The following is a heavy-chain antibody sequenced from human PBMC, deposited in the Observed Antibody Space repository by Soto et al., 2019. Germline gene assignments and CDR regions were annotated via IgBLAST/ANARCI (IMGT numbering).Heavy chain of an antibody. Sequence: SETLSLTCTVSGGSISSYYWSWIRQPPGKGLEWIGYIYYSGSTNYNPSLKSRVTISVDTSKNQFSLKLSSVTAADTAVYYCARHYISSSWYSFDYWGQGTLVTVSS. CDR1: GGSISSYY. D-gene: IGHD6-13*01. V-gene: IGHV4-59*08. CDR2: IYYSGST. CDR3: ARHYISSSWYSFDY. J-gene: IGHJ4*02.